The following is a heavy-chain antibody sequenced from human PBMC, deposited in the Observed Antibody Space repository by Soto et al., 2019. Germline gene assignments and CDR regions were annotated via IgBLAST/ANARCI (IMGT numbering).Heavy chain of an antibody. CDR2: ISYDGSNK. J-gene: IGHJ4*02. CDR3: AKEMYSSGSIDY. D-gene: IGHD6-19*01. V-gene: IGHV3-30*18. Sequence: QVQLVESGGGVVQPGRSLRLSCAASGFIFSSYGMHWVRQAPGKGLEWVAVISYDGSNKYYADSVKGRFTISRDNSKNTLYLQMNSLRAEDTAVYYCAKEMYSSGSIDYRGQGTLVTVSS. CDR1: GFIFSSYG.